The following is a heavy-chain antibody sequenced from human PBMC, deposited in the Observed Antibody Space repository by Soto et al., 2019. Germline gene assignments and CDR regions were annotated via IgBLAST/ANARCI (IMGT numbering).Heavy chain of an antibody. D-gene: IGHD2-2*02. CDR3: ARVSWDIVLVPAAIPYYYYGMDV. CDR1: GGSISSSNW. CDR2: IYHSGST. J-gene: IGHJ6*02. V-gene: IGHV4-4*02. Sequence: PSETLSLTCAVSGGSISSSNWWSWVRQPPGKGLEWIGEIYHSGSTNYNPSLKSRVTISVDKSKNQFSLKLSSVTAADTAVYYCARVSWDIVLVPAAIPYYYYGMDVWGQGTTVTVSS.